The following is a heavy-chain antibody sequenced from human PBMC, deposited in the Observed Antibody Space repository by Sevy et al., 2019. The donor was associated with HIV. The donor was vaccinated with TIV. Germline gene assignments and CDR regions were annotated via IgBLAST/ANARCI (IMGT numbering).Heavy chain of an antibody. CDR2: VSYSGST. CDR1: GGSISSDSFL. D-gene: IGHD3-3*02. Sequence: SETLSLTCTVSGGSISSDSFLWGWIRQPPGEGRGWIGSVSYSGSTYYDPSLKSRITVDVDTSKKQFSLERRFGTAADTAIYYCARHLHFYGIDVWGPGTTVTVSS. J-gene: IGHJ6*02. CDR3: ARHLHFYGIDV. V-gene: IGHV4-39*01.